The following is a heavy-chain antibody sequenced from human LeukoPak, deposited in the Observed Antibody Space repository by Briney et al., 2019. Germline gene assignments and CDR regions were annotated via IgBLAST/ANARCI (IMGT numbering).Heavy chain of an antibody. CDR1: GFTFSSYA. D-gene: IGHD3-22*01. Sequence: PEGSLRLSCAASGFTFSSYAMHWVRQAPGKGLEWVAVISYDGSNKYYADSVKGRFTISRDNSKNTLYLQMNSLRAEDTAVYYCARDPRITMIVVEYYFDYWGQGTLVTVSS. J-gene: IGHJ4*02. V-gene: IGHV3-30-3*01. CDR2: ISYDGSNK. CDR3: ARDPRITMIVVEYYFDY.